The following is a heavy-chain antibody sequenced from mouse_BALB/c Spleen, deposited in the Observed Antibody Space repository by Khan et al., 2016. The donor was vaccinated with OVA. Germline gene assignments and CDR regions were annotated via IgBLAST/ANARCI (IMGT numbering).Heavy chain of an antibody. J-gene: IGHJ3*01. CDR3: TNGNYGWFAY. Sequence: EVELVESGGGLVEPGGSLKLSCAASGFTFSSFVMSWVRQTPEKRLEWVATISSAATYTYYPDSIKGRSTISRDNAKNTLYLHMNSLRSDDTAIYYCTNGNYGWFAYWGLGTLVTVST. D-gene: IGHD2-1*01. V-gene: IGHV5-9-1*01. CDR2: ISSAATYT. CDR1: GFTFSSFV.